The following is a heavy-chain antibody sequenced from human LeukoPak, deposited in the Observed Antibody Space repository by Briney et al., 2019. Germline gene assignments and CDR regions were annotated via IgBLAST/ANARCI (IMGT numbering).Heavy chain of an antibody. CDR1: GFTFDDYG. D-gene: IGHD1-26*01. V-gene: IGHV3-20*04. J-gene: IGHJ3*02. CDR3: SIDERRGVGALGI. Sequence: PGGSLRLSCAASGFTFDDYGMSWVRQAPGKGLEWVSGINWNGGSTGYADSVKGRFTISRDNAKNSLYLQMNSLRAEDTALYYRSIDERRGVGALGIWGQGTMVSVSS. CDR2: INWNGGST.